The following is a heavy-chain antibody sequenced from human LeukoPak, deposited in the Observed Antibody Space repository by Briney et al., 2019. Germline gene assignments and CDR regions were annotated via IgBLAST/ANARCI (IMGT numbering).Heavy chain of an antibody. D-gene: IGHD6-13*01. CDR1: GGSISSGSYY. CDR2: IYTSGST. CDR3: ARSSSYSSIGY. V-gene: IGHV4-61*02. J-gene: IGHJ4*02. Sequence: PSQTLSLTCTVSGGSISSGSYYWSWIRQPAGKGLEWIGRIYTSGSTNYNPSLKSQVTISVDTSKNQFSLKLSSVTAADTAVYYCARSSSYSSIGYWGQGTLVTVSS.